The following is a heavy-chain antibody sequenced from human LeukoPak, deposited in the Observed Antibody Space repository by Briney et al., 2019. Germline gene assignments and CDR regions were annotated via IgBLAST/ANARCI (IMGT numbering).Heavy chain of an antibody. D-gene: IGHD3-22*01. CDR2: IYYSGST. V-gene: IGHV4-31*03. CDR1: GGSISSCGYY. Sequence: SQTLSLTCTVSGGSISSCGYYWSWIRQHPGKGLEWIGYIYYSGSTYYNPSLKSRVTISVDTSKNQFSLKLSSVTAADTAVYYCARAHYYDSSGYFEGEYYFDYWGQGTLVTVSS. J-gene: IGHJ4*02. CDR3: ARAHYYDSSGYFEGEYYFDY.